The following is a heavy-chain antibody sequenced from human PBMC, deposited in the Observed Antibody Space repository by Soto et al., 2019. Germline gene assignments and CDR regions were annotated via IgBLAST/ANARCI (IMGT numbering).Heavy chain of an antibody. CDR1: GFTFSSYW. Sequence: GGSLRLSCAASGFTFSSYWMHWVRQAPGKGLEWVSDISSSGSNTNYADSVKGRFTISRDNSKNTLYLQMNSLRAADTAVYYCAKEPIMGDAFDIWGQGTMVTVSS. V-gene: IGHV3-23*01. CDR3: AKEPIMGDAFDI. D-gene: IGHD2-8*01. J-gene: IGHJ3*02. CDR2: ISSSGSNT.